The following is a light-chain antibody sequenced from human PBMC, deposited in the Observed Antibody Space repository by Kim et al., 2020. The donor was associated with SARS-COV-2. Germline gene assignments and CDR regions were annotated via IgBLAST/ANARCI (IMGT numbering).Light chain of an antibody. CDR1: QSVLYNSNNKNY. CDR3: QQSYSHPYT. Sequence: DIVMTQSPGSLSLSPGERATIDCKSSQSVLYNSNNKNYLTWYQQKAGHPPKLLISWASARESGVPDRFSGSGSETDFTLTISSLQAEDVAVYYCQQSYSHPYTYGQGTKLEI. CDR2: WAS. J-gene: IGKJ2*01. V-gene: IGKV4-1*01.